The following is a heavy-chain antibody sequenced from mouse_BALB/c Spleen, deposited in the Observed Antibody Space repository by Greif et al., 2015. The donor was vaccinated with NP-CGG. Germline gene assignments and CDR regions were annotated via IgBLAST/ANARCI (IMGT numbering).Heavy chain of an antibody. J-gene: IGHJ3*01. Sequence: EVQRVESGAELVKPGASVKLSCTASGFNIKDTYMHWVKQRPEQGLEWIGRIDPANGNTKYDPKFQGKATITADTSSNTAYLQLSSLTSEDTAVYYCAPYYYGSSVFAYWGQGTLVTVSA. CDR1: GFNIKDTY. CDR2: IDPANGNT. CDR3: APYYYGSSVFAY. V-gene: IGHV14-3*02. D-gene: IGHD1-1*01.